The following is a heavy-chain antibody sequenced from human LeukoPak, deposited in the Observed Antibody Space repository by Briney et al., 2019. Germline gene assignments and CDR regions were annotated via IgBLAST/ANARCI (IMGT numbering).Heavy chain of an antibody. V-gene: IGHV4-31*03. CDR1: GGSISSGGYY. Sequence: SETLSLTCTVSGGSISSGGYYWSWIRQHPGKGLEWIGFIYYSGSTYSNPSLKSRVTISVDTSKNQFSLKLRSVTAADTAVYYCARVFCSSASCSDYDAFDIWGQGTMVTVSS. J-gene: IGHJ3*02. CDR2: IYYSGST. CDR3: ARVFCSSASCSDYDAFDI. D-gene: IGHD2-2*01.